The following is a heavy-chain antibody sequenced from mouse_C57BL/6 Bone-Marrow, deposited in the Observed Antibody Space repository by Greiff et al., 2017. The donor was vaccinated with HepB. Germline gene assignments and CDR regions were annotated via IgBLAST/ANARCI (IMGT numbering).Heavy chain of an antibody. Sequence: EVKLVESGGGLVQPGGSLKLSCAASGFTFSDYYMYWVRQTPEKRLEWVAYISNGGGSTYYPGTVKGRFTISRDNAKNTLYLQMSRLKSEDTAMYYCARRIDYYGSSSWYFDVWGTGTTVTVSS. D-gene: IGHD1-1*01. CDR1: GFTFSDYY. V-gene: IGHV5-12*01. J-gene: IGHJ1*03. CDR3: ARRIDYYGSSSWYFDV. CDR2: ISNGGGST.